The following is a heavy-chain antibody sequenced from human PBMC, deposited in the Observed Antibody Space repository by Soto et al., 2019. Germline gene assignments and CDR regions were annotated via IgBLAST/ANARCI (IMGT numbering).Heavy chain of an antibody. V-gene: IGHV3-9*01. CDR3: ATDGQGNY. J-gene: IGHJ4*02. D-gene: IGHD3-10*01. CDR2: ISWNSGSI. CDR1: GFTFDDYA. Sequence: EVQLVESGGGLVQPGRSLRLSCAASGFTFDDYAMHWVRQAPGKGLEWVSGISWNSGSIGYADSVKGRFTISRDNAKNSLYLQVNSLRAEDTALYYCATDGQGNYWGQGTLVTVSS.